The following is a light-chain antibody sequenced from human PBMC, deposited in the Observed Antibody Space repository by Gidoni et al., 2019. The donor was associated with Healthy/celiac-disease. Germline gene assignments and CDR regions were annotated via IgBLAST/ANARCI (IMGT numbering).Light chain of an antibody. CDR3: QQLNSYPP. CDR2: AAS. J-gene: IGKJ4*01. CDR1: QGISSD. Sequence: DIQLTQSPSFLSASVGERVTITCRASQGISSDLAWYQQKPGKAPKLLIYAASTLQSGVPARFSGSGSGTEFTLTISSLQPEDFATYYCQQLNSYPPFGGGTKVEIK. V-gene: IGKV1-9*01.